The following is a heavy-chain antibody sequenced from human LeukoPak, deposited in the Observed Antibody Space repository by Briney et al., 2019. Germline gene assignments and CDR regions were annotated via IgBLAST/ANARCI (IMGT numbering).Heavy chain of an antibody. V-gene: IGHV3-73*01. D-gene: IGHD3-22*01. J-gene: IGHJ3*02. CDR2: IRSKANSYAT. CDR1: GFTFSGSA. Sequence: PGGSLRLSCAASGFTFSGSAMHWVRQASGKGLEWVGRIRSKANSYATAYAASVKGRFTISRDDSKNTAYLQMNSLKTEDTAVYYCTRALGNYYDAFDIWGQGTMVTVSS. CDR3: TRALGNYYDAFDI.